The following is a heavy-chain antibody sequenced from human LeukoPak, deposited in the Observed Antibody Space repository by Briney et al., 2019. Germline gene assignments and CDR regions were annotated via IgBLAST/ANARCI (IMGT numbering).Heavy chain of an antibody. V-gene: IGHV3-74*01. Sequence: GGSLRLSCAASTFTFSNYWMHWVRQAPGKGLVWVSRINIDGRSISYADSVKGRFTISRDNAKNTLYLQMNSLRAEDTAVYYCARGPATGTAFDDWGYGTLVTVFS. J-gene: IGHJ4*01. CDR2: INIDGRSI. CDR1: TFTFSNYW. CDR3: ARGPATGTAFDD. D-gene: IGHD6-13*01.